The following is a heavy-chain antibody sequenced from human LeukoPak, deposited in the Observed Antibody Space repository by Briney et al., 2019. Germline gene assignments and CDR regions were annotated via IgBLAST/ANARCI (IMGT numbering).Heavy chain of an antibody. D-gene: IGHD4-23*01. CDR3: AKTVSGDYGGLDY. CDR1: GCPFSTYA. Sequence: GGALRLSCAASGCPFSTYAMSWVRQAPGKGLEWVSMIFGGVGSTYYAGSVKGRFAISRDNSKNTLSLQMTSLTAEDTAVYYRAKTVSGDYGGLDYWGQGTMVTVSS. CDR2: IFGGVGST. V-gene: IGHV3-23*01. J-gene: IGHJ4*02.